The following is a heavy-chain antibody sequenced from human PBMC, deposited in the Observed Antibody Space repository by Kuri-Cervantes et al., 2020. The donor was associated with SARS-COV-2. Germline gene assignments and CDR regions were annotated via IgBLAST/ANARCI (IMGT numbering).Heavy chain of an antibody. J-gene: IGHJ4*02. CDR1: GFTFSSYA. Sequence: GESLKISCAASGFTFSSYAMHWVRQAPGKGLEWVAVISYDGSNKYYADSVKGRFTISRDNSKNTLYLQMNSLRAEDTAVYYCAKGDSSGYYYVTVWGQGILVTVSS. CDR2: ISYDGSNK. V-gene: IGHV3-30*07. CDR3: AKGDSSGYYYVTV. D-gene: IGHD3-22*01.